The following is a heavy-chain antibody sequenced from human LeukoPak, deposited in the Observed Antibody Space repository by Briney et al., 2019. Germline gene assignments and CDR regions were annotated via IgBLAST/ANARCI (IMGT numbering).Heavy chain of an antibody. J-gene: IGHJ6*02. V-gene: IGHV4-34*01. CDR1: GGSFSGYY. CDR2: INHSGST. CDR3: ARVDTAMVDGMDV. D-gene: IGHD5-18*01. Sequence: SETLSLTCAVYGGSFSGYYWSWIRQPPGKGLEWIGEINHSGSTNYNPSFKSRVTISVDTSKNQFSLKLSSVTAADTAVYYCARVDTAMVDGMDVWGQGTTVTVSS.